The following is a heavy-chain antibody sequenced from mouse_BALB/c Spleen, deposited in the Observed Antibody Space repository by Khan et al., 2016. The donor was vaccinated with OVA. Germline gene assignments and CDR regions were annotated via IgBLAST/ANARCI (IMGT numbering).Heavy chain of an antibody. J-gene: IGHJ3*01. Sequence: EVQLVESGPGLVKPSQSLSLTYTVTGYSITSDYAWNWIRQFPGNKLEWMGYITYSGRTSYIPSLKGRISITRDTSKNQFFLQLNSVTTEDTATYYCARWFAYWGQGTLVTVSA. CDR3: ARWFAY. V-gene: IGHV3-2*02. CDR1: GYSITSDYA. CDR2: ITYSGRT.